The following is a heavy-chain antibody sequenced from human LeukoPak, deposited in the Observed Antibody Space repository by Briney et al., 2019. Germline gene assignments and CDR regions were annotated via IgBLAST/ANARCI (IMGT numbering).Heavy chain of an antibody. CDR2: ISAYNGNT. J-gene: IGHJ2*01. CDR1: GYTFTSYG. Sequence: ASVKVSCKASGYTFTSYGISWVRQAPGQGLEWMGWISAYNGNTNYAQKLQGRVTMTTDTSTSTAYMELRSLRSDDTAVYYCARDHPDTLYSSSSSFDYWGRGTLVTVSS. CDR3: ARDHPDTLYSSSSSFDY. D-gene: IGHD6-13*01. V-gene: IGHV1-18*01.